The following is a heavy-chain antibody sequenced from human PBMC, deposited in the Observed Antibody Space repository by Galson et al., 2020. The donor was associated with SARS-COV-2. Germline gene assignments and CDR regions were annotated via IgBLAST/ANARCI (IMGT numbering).Heavy chain of an antibody. CDR2: IYYSGST. CDR3: ARTPRRTIFGVVNAFDI. V-gene: IGHV4-31*03. J-gene: IGHJ3*02. CDR1: GGSISSGGYY. Sequence: SETLSLTCTVSGGSISSGGYYWSWIRQHPGKGLEWIGYIYYSGSTYYNPSLKSRVTISVDTSKNQFSLKLSSVTAADTAVYYCARTPRRTIFGVVNAFDIWGQGTMVTVSS. D-gene: IGHD3-3*01.